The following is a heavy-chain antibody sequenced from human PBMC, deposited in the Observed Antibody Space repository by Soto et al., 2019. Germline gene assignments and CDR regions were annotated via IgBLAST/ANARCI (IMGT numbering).Heavy chain of an antibody. CDR2: ISTYSGDT. V-gene: IGHV1-18*01. CDR3: ARHHGPTTSENWFDP. J-gene: IGHJ5*02. Sequence: ASVKVSCKASGYTFFTYDISWVRQAPGQGLEWLGWISTYSGDTKYAQKFQGRVTMTTDTSTTTAYLELRSLRSDDTAVYYCARHHGPTTSENWFDPWGQGTLVTVSS. CDR1: GYTFFTYD. D-gene: IGHD5-12*01.